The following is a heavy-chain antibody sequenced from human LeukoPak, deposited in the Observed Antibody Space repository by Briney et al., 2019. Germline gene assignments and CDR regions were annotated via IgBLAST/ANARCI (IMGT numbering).Heavy chain of an antibody. J-gene: IGHJ4*02. CDR2: IIPIFGTA. Sequence: VASVKVSCKASGYTFTGYYMHWVRQAPGQGLEWMGGIIPIFGTANYAQKFQGRVTITADKSTSTAYMELSSLRSEDTAVYYCARDSVGATYFDYWGQGTLVTVSS. D-gene: IGHD1-26*01. CDR1: GYTFTGYY. V-gene: IGHV1-69*06. CDR3: ARDSVGATYFDY.